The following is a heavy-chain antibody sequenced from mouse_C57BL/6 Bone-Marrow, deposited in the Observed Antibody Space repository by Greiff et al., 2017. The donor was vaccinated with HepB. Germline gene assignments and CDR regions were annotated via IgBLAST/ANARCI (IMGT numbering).Heavy chain of an antibody. D-gene: IGHD2-4*01. V-gene: IGHV1-55*01. Sequence: QVQLQQSGAELVKPGASVEMSCKASGYTFTSYWITWVKQRPGQGLEWIGDIYPGSGSTNYNEKFKSKATLTVDKSSSTAYMQLSSLTSEDSAVYYCANFYYDYDGWFAYWGQGTLVTVSA. CDR3: ANFYYDYDGWFAY. CDR1: GYTFTSYW. CDR2: IYPGSGST. J-gene: IGHJ3*01.